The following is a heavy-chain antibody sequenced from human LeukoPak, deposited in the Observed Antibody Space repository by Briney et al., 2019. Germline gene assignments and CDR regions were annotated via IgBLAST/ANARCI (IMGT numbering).Heavy chain of an antibody. V-gene: IGHV1-2*02. CDR2: INPNSGGT. Sequence: GASVKVSCKASGYTFTSYDINWVRQATGQGLEWMGWINPNSGGTNYAQKFQGRVTMTRDTSISTAYMELSRLRSDDTAVYYCARDLMYYYGSGSQSFDIWGQGTMVTVSS. D-gene: IGHD3-10*01. CDR3: ARDLMYYYGSGSQSFDI. J-gene: IGHJ3*02. CDR1: GYTFTSYD.